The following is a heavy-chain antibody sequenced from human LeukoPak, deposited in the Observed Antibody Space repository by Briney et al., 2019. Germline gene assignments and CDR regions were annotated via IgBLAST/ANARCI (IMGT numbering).Heavy chain of an antibody. V-gene: IGHV3-23*01. CDR1: GFTFSSYA. Sequence: GGSLRLSCAASGFTFSSYAMSWVRQAPGKGLEWVSAISGGGGSTYYADSVKGRFTISRDNSKNTLYLQKNSLRAEDTAVYYCAKSGRSVGDLIDYWGQGTLVTVSS. CDR3: AKSGRSVGDLIDY. CDR2: ISGGGGST. J-gene: IGHJ4*02. D-gene: IGHD1-26*01.